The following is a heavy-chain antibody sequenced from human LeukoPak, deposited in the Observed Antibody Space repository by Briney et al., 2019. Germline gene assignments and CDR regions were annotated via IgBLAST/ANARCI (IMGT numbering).Heavy chain of an antibody. J-gene: IGHJ4*02. V-gene: IGHV1-69*04. CDR3: ARDDYWGSSWYYQPRSELSGDHFY. CDR2: IIPILGIA. CDR1: GGTFSSYA. Sequence: GASVKVSCKASGGTFSSYAISWVRQAPGQGLEWMGRIIPILGIANYAQKFQGRVTITADKSTSTAYMELSSLRSEDTAVYYCARDDYWGSSWYYQPRSELSGDHFYWGQGTLVTVPS. D-gene: IGHD6-13*01.